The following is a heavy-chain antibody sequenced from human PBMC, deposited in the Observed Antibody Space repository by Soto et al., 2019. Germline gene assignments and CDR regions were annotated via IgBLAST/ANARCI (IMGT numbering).Heavy chain of an antibody. J-gene: IGHJ5*02. CDR3: ARHTPYTSSWSTQFDT. Sequence: QLQLQESGPGLVKPSETLSLTCTVSGASIGGFYWNWVWQPPGKGLEWISYVYYSGSTRYNTSLKTRVTTSADLSKNQFSLDLASATAAESAVYYCARHTPYTSSWSTQFDTWGQGILVTVSS. D-gene: IGHD6-13*01. CDR1: GASIGGFY. V-gene: IGHV4-59*08. CDR2: VYYSGST.